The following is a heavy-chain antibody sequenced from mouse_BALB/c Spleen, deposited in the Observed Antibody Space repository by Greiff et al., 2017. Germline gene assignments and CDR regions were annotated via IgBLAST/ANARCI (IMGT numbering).Heavy chain of an antibody. V-gene: IGHV14-3*02. CDR3: ARSYGDAMDY. J-gene: IGHJ4*01. CDR2: IDPANGNT. Sequence: EVMLVESGAELVKPGASVKLSCTASGFNIKDTYMHWVKQRPEQGLEWIGRIDPANGNTKYDPKFQGKATITADTSSNTAYLQLSSLTSEDTAVYYCARSYGDAMDYWGQGTSVTVSS. D-gene: IGHD2-12*01. CDR1: GFNIKDTY.